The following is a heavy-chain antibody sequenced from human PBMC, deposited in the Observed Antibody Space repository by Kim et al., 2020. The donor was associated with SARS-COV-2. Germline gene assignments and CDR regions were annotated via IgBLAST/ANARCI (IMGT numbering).Heavy chain of an antibody. D-gene: IGHD6-19*01. CDR1: GFTFSRYA. Sequence: GGSLRLSCVASGFTFSRYAMSWVRQAPGKEPEWIASVNNGGNAYYADSVQGRFTVSRDNSANTLNLHMNSLRAEDTALYYCAKDHHSSGCPTFDYWGQGTLVTVS. J-gene: IGHJ4*02. CDR2: VNNGGNA. V-gene: IGHV3-23*01. CDR3: AKDHHSSGCPTFDY.